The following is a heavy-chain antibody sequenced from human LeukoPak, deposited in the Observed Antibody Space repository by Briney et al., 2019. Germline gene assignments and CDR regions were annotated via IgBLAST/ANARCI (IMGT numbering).Heavy chain of an antibody. Sequence: GGSLRLSCAASGFTFSTYNMNWVRQAPGKGLEWVSYITSTSDNMYYADSVRGRFTISRYNAKNSLYLQMNGLGAEDTAVYYCARDRYSGYEFDYWGQGTLVTVS. CDR3: ARDRYSGYEFDY. J-gene: IGHJ4*02. D-gene: IGHD5-12*01. CDR2: ITSTSDNM. V-gene: IGHV3-48*04. CDR1: GFTFSTYN.